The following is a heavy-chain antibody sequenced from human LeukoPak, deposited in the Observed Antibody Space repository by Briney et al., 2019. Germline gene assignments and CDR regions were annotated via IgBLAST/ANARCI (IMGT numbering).Heavy chain of an antibody. J-gene: IGHJ4*02. CDR3: AREGPRGNSQFDY. D-gene: IGHD2/OR15-2a*01. Sequence: GGSLRLSCAASGFTFSDHYMDWVRQAPGKGLEWVALIWYDGSNKYYADSVKGRLTISRDNSKNTLYLQMNSLRAEDTAVYYCAREGPRGNSQFDYWGQGTLVTVSS. V-gene: IGHV3-33*08. CDR2: IWYDGSNK. CDR1: GFTFSDHY.